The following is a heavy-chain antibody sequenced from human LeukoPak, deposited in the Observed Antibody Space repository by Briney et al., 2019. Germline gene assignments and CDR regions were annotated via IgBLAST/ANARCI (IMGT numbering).Heavy chain of an antibody. D-gene: IGHD3-22*01. CDR3: ARAFFPVYYDSSGYYQDGPGDFDY. CDR1: GGSISSGDYY. V-gene: IGHV4-30-4*01. CDR2: IYYSGST. Sequence: SETLSLTCTVSGGSISSGDYYWSWIRQPPGKGLEWIGYIYYSGSTYYNPSLKSRVTISVDTSKNQFSLKLSSVTAADTAVYYCARAFFPVYYDSSGYYQDGPGDFDYWGQGTLVTVSS. J-gene: IGHJ4*02.